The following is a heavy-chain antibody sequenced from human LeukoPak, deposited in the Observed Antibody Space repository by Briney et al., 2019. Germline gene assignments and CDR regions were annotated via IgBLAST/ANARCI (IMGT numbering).Heavy chain of an antibody. CDR2: VCHSGTT. CDR3: ARAHISVAGTLGY. D-gene: IGHD6-19*01. Sequence: SETLSLTCTVSGGSISGCSYYWGWIRQPPGKGLEWIGSVCHSGTTYYNPSLTSRVTMSVDTSQNQFSLRLNSVTAADTAVYYCARAHISVAGTLGYWGQGTLVTVSS. CDR1: GGSISGCSYY. V-gene: IGHV4-39*01. J-gene: IGHJ4*02.